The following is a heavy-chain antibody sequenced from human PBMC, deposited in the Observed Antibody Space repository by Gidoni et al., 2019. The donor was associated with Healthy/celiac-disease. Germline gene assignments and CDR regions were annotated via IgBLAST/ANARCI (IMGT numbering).Heavy chain of an antibody. CDR3: ARGGSSSWYYDY. V-gene: IGHV4-31*02. Sequence: STYYNPSLKSRVTISVDTSKNQFSLKLSSVTAADTAVYYCARGGSSSWYYDYWGQGTLVTVSS. D-gene: IGHD6-13*01. J-gene: IGHJ4*02. CDR2: ST.